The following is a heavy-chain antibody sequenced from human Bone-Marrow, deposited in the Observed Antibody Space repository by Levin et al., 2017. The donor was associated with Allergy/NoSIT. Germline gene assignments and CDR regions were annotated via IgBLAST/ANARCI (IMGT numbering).Heavy chain of an antibody. CDR3: ARSLSSHRGGSWFDP. CDR1: GDSIGDYF. V-gene: IGHV4-59*03. CDR2: VFYSGLT. J-gene: IGHJ5*02. Sequence: SQTLSLTCTVSGDSIGDYFWSWIRQPPGKGLEWIGYVFYSGLTNYSPSLRSRVTISVDTSKKQFSLNLKSVTAADTGVYYCARSLSSHRGGSWFDPWSQGTLVTVSP. D-gene: IGHD6-6*01.